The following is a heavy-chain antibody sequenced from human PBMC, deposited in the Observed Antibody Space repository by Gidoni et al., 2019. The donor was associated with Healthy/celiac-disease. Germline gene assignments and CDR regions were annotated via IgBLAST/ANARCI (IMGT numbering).Heavy chain of an antibody. CDR3: ASIPSINYYDSSRAVSNDAFDI. V-gene: IGHV3-33*08. D-gene: IGHD3-22*01. CDR2: IWYDGSNK. Sequence: QVQLVESGGGVVQPGRSLRLSCAASGFTFSSYGMHWVRQAPGKGLEWVAVIWYDGSNKYYADSVKGRFTISRDNSKNTLYLQMNSLRAEDTAVYYCASIPSINYYDSSRAVSNDAFDIWGQGTMVTVSS. CDR1: GFTFSSYG. J-gene: IGHJ3*02.